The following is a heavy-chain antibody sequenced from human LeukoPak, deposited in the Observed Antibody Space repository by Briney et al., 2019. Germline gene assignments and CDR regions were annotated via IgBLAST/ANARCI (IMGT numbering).Heavy chain of an antibody. CDR2: INPNSGGT. Sequence: GASVKVSCKASGYTFTGYYMHWVRQAPGQGLEWMGWINPNSGGTNYAQKFQGRVTMTRDTSISTAYMELSRLRSDDTAVYYCARDSSEVSIFGVVLYYYYYMDVWGKGTTVAVSS. V-gene: IGHV1-2*02. J-gene: IGHJ6*03. CDR1: GYTFTGYY. CDR3: ARDSSEVSIFGVVLYYYYYMDV. D-gene: IGHD3-3*01.